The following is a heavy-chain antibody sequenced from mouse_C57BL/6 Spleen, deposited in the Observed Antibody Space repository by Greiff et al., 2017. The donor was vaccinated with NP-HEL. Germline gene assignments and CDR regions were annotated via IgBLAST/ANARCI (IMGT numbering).Heavy chain of an antibody. D-gene: IGHD2-5*01. V-gene: IGHV1-53*01. CDR1: GYTFTSYW. Sequence: QVQLKQPGTELVKPGASVKLSCKASGYTFTSYWMHWVKQRPGQGLEWIGNINPSNGGTNYNEKFKSKATLTVDKSSSTAYMQLSSLTSEDSAVYYCARVGIYSNYGGVLMDYWGQGTSVTVSS. CDR3: ARVGIYSNYGGVLMDY. CDR2: INPSNGGT. J-gene: IGHJ4*01.